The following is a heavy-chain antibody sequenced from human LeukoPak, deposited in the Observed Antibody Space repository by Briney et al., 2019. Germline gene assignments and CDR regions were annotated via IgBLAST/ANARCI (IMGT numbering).Heavy chain of an antibody. CDR3: AKDTFDAFDI. D-gene: IGHD2/OR15-2a*01. CDR1: GFTFTTYW. V-gene: IGHV3-74*01. Sequence: GGSLRLSCAASGFTFTTYWMHWVRQAPGKGLVWVSHINSDGSITSYADSVKGRFTISRDNSKNTLYLQMNSLRAEDTAVYYCAKDTFDAFDIWGQGTMVTVSS. CDR2: INSDGSIT. J-gene: IGHJ3*02.